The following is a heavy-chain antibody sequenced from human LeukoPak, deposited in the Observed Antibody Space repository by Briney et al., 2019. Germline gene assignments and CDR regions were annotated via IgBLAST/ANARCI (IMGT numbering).Heavy chain of an antibody. CDR1: GGTFSSYA. CDR2: IIPIFGTA. V-gene: IGHV1-69*05. CDR3: ADCSSTSCCYYYYMDV. J-gene: IGHJ6*03. Sequence: SVKVSCKASGGTFSSYAISWVRQAPGQGLEWMGRIIPIFGTANYAQKFQGRVTITTDESTSTAYLELSSLRSEDTAVYYCADCSSTSCCYYYYMDVWGKGTTVTVSS. D-gene: IGHD2-2*01.